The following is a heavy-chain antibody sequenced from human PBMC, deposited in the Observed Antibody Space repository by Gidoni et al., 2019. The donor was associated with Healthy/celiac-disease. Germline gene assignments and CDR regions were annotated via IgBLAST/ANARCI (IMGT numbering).Heavy chain of an antibody. J-gene: IGHJ4*02. CDR2: INHSGST. Sequence: QVQLQQWGAGRLTSSETLALTCAVDGVSFSVYYWGWVGQPPGKGLEWIGEINHSGSTNCTPSLKSRVTISVDTSKNQFSLQRSSVTAADTAVYYCARRYSSSWYYFDYWGQGTLVTVSS. V-gene: IGHV4-34*01. D-gene: IGHD6-13*01. CDR3: ARRYSSSWYYFDY. CDR1: GVSFSVYY.